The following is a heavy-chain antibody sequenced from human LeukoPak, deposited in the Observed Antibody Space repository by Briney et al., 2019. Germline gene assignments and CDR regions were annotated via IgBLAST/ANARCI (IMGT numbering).Heavy chain of an antibody. J-gene: IGHJ3*02. D-gene: IGHD2-15*01. CDR3: AASIMVVAAMDAFDI. CDR1: GYTFTGYY. V-gene: IGHV1-2*06. CDR2: INPNSGGT. Sequence: ASVKVSCKASGYTFTGYYIHWVRQAPGQGLEWMGRINPNSGGTNYAQNFQGRVTMTRDTSINTDYMELGRQRYEDRAVYYCAASIMVVAAMDAFDIWGQGTRVTVSS.